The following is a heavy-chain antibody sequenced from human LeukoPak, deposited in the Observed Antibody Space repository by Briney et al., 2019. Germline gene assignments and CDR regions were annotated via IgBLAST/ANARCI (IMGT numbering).Heavy chain of an antibody. Sequence: GGSLRLSCAASGFTFSSYNMNWVRQAPGKGLEWVSSISSSNSYIYYADSVKGRFTISRDNSKNSLYLQMNSLRAEDTAVYYCAREEKTYYTGENWLDPWGQGTLVTVSS. CDR1: GFTFSSYN. D-gene: IGHD3-3*01. V-gene: IGHV3-21*04. CDR2: ISSSNSYI. CDR3: AREEKTYYTGENWLDP. J-gene: IGHJ5*02.